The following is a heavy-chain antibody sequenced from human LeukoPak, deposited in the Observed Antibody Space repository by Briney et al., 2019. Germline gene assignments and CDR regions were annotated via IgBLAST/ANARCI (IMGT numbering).Heavy chain of an antibody. CDR2: INYSGTT. D-gene: IGHD3-10*01. CDR3: ARRGAGLNWFDP. CDR1: GGSISSSSFY. J-gene: IGHJ5*02. V-gene: IGHV4-39*01. Sequence: KASETLSLTCTVSGGSISSSSFYWAWIRQPPGKGLEWIASINYSGTTYYNPSLKSRVSISVDTSKNQFSLKLSSVTAADTVVYYWARRGAGLNWFDPWGQGTLVTVSS.